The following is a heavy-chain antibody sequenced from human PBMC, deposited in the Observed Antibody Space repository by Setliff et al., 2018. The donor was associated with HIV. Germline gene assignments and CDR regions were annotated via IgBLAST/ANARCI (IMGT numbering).Heavy chain of an antibody. J-gene: IGHJ3*02. D-gene: IGHD3-22*01. CDR3: ARDRSSGYYYPDAFDI. CDR1: GFTFSSYA. V-gene: IGHV3-30*04. Sequence: GGSLRLSCAASGFTFSSYALHWVRQAPGKGLEWVAVVSYDGGNIYYADSVKGRFTISRDNSKNTLYLQMNSLRAEDTAMYYCARDRSSGYYYPDAFDIWGQGTMVTVSS. CDR2: VSYDGGNI.